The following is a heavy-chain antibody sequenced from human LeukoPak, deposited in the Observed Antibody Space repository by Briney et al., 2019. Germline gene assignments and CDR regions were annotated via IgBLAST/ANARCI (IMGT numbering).Heavy chain of an antibody. V-gene: IGHV4-34*01. Sequence: PSETLSLTCTVSGGSISSYYWSWIRQPPGKGLEWIGEINHSGSTNYNPSLKSRVTISVDTSKNQFSLKLSSVTAADTAVYYCARAYCSSTSCYDRAFDIWGQGTMVTVSS. D-gene: IGHD2-2*01. CDR2: INHSGST. CDR3: ARAYCSSTSCYDRAFDI. CDR1: GGSISSYY. J-gene: IGHJ3*02.